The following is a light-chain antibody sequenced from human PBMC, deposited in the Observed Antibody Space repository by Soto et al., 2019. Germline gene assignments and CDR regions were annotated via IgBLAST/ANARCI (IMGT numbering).Light chain of an antibody. CDR3: CSFAGSNTLA. J-gene: IGLJ2*01. CDR1: SSDVGGYNF. Sequence: QSALTQPRSVSGSPGQSVTISCTGTSSDVGGYNFVSWYQQHPGRAPKVMIYYVTKRPSGVPDRFSGSKSGNTASLTISGLQAEDEAVYHCCSFAGSNTLAFGGGTKLTVL. CDR2: YVT. V-gene: IGLV2-11*01.